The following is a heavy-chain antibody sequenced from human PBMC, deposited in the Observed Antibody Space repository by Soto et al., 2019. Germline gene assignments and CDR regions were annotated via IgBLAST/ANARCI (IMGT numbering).Heavy chain of an antibody. V-gene: IGHV1-69*01. J-gene: IGHJ6*02. D-gene: IGHD2-15*01. CDR3: ARDRATYCSGGSCYSGVVDYYYYGMDV. CDR2: IIPIFGTA. CDR1: GGTFSSYA. Sequence: QVQLVQSGAEVKKPGSSVKVSCKASGGTFSSYAISWVRQAHGPGLEWLGGIIPIFGTANYAQKFQGRVTITADESTSTAYMELSSLRSEDTAVYYCARDRATYCSGGSCYSGVVDYYYYGMDVWVQGSTVTVSS.